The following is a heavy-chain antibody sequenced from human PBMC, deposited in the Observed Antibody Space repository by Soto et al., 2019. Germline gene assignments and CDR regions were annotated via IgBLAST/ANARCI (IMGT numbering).Heavy chain of an antibody. CDR3: ARAAYGSGSYYAPYYYYAMDV. D-gene: IGHD3-10*01. CDR2: ILYTGNT. CDR1: GASVSSYY. J-gene: IGHJ6*02. V-gene: IGHV4-59*02. Sequence: PSETLSLTCTVSGASVSSYYWSWIRQPPGKGLEWLGYILYTGNTNYNPSLKSLVTMSVDTSKNQVSLKLSAVTAADTAVYFCARAAYGSGSYYAPYYYYAMDVWGQGTTVTVSS.